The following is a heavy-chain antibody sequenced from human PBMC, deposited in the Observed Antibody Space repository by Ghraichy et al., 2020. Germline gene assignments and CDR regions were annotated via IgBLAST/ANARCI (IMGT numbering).Heavy chain of an antibody. CDR1: GFTFSSYW. CDR2: IDSDGSST. Sequence: GGSLRLSCAASGFTFSSYWMHWVRQAPGKGLVWVSRIDSDGSSTGYADSVKGRFTISRDNAKNTLYLQMNSLRAGDTAVYFCARVITMGQGGPLEYWGQGTLVTVSS. J-gene: IGHJ4*02. CDR3: ARVITMGQGGPLEY. D-gene: IGHD3-10*01. V-gene: IGHV3-74*01.